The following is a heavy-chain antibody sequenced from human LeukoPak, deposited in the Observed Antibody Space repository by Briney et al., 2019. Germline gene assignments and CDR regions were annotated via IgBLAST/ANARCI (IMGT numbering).Heavy chain of an antibody. V-gene: IGHV4-59*01. J-gene: IGHJ4*02. Sequence: SETLSLTCTVSRGSISSFYWSWIRQPPGKGLEWIGYISYSGNTKYNPSLKSRVTISVDTSKNQFSLKLRSVTAADAAVYYCATVAVVRGVTYFDYWGQGTLVTVSS. CDR2: ISYSGNT. D-gene: IGHD3-10*01. CDR3: ATVAVVRGVTYFDY. CDR1: RGSISSFY.